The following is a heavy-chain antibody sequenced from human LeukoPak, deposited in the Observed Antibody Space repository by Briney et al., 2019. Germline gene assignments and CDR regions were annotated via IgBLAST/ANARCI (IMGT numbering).Heavy chain of an antibody. CDR2: ISDSGGST. CDR3: AKDRHCSSATCYGEVAY. Sequence: GWSLRLSCAASGFTFSNYAMSWVRQAPGKGLEWVSVISDSGGSTFYADSVKGRFTISRDNSKTTLYLQMNSLRAEDTAVYYCAKDRHCSSATCYGEVAYWGQGTLVTVCS. CDR1: GFTFSNYA. D-gene: IGHD2-2*01. J-gene: IGHJ4*02. V-gene: IGHV3-23*01.